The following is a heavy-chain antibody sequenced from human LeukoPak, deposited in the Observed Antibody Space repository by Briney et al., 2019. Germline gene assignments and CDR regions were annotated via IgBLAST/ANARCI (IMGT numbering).Heavy chain of an antibody. Sequence: PSETLSLTCTVSGYSISSGYYWGWIRQPPGKGLEWIGSIYHSGSTYYSPSLKSRVTISVDKSKNQFSLTLSSVTAADTALYFCGTTEHDSGDYWGQGTLVTVSS. CDR3: GTTEHDSGDY. D-gene: IGHD6-25*01. CDR1: GYSISSGYY. CDR2: IYHSGST. V-gene: IGHV4-38-2*02. J-gene: IGHJ4*02.